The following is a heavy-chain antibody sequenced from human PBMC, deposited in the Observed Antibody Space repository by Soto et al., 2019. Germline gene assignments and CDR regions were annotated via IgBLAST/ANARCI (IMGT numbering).Heavy chain of an antibody. Sequence: EVQLLESGGGVVQPGGSLRLSCAASGFTFSSYAMSWVRQAPGKGLEWVSAISGSGGSTYYADSVKGRFTISRDNSKNTLYLQMNSLRAEDTAVYYCAKDSGSSGYYYYWGQGTLVTVSS. CDR1: GFTFSSYA. V-gene: IGHV3-23*01. D-gene: IGHD3-22*01. J-gene: IGHJ4*02. CDR2: ISGSGGST. CDR3: AKDSGSSGYYYY.